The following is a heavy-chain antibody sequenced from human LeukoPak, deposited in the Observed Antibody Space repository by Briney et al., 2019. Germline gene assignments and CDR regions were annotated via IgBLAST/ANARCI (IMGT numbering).Heavy chain of an antibody. Sequence: ASVKVSCKASGYTFTGYYMHWVRQAPGQGPEWMGRINPNSGGTNYAQKFQGRVTMTRDTSISTAYMELSRLRSDDTAVYYCASWAAGTRGGDFDYWGQGTLVTVSS. CDR2: INPNSGGT. CDR3: ASWAAGTRGGDFDY. J-gene: IGHJ4*02. V-gene: IGHV1-2*06. D-gene: IGHD6-13*01. CDR1: GYTFTGYY.